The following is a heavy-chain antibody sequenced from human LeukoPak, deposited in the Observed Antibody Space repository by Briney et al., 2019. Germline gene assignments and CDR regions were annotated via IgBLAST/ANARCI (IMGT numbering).Heavy chain of an antibody. CDR2: IRGGGGVT. Sequence: GGSLRLSCAASGFTFSTYTMSWVRQAPGKGLEWVSAIRGGGGVTYYADSVKGQFTISRDNSKNTLYLQMSSLRAEDTAVYYCAKARLLGSSWYQSFDYWGQGTLVTVSS. CDR1: GFTFSTYT. D-gene: IGHD6-13*01. J-gene: IGHJ4*02. CDR3: AKARLLGSSWYQSFDY. V-gene: IGHV3-23*01.